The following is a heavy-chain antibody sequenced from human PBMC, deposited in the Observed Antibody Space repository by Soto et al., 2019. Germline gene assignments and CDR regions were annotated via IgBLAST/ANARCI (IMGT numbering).Heavy chain of an antibody. CDR3: ARGLITGSQYSGGWYYFDS. J-gene: IGHJ4*02. CDR1: GGSINSGGFY. CDR2: IYYSGST. V-gene: IGHV4-31*03. Sequence: SETLPLTCTVSGGSINSGGFYWSWIHQHPGKGLEWIGYIYYSGSTYYHPSLKSRVIISVDTSKNQFSLRLRSVTAADTAVYYCARGLITGSQYSGGWYYFDSWGQGTQVTVSS. D-gene: IGHD1-26*01.